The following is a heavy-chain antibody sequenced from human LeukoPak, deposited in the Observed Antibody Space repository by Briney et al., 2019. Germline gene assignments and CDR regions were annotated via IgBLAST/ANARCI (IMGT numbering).Heavy chain of an antibody. V-gene: IGHV4-59*08. J-gene: IGHJ6*03. CDR2: IYYSGST. CDR3: ARLRLRYFDWLPFDYYMDV. CDR1: GGSISSHY. Sequence: SETLSLPCTVSGGSISSHYWSWIRQPPGKGLEWIGYIYYSGSTNYNPSLKSRVTISVDTSKNQFSLKLSSVTAADTAAYYCARLRLRYFDWLPFDYYMDVWGKGTTVTVSS. D-gene: IGHD3-9*01.